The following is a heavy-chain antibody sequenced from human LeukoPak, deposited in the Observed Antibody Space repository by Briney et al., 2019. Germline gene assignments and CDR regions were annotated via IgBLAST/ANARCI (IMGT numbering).Heavy chain of an antibody. V-gene: IGHV3-9*01. J-gene: IGHJ6*02. CDR1: GFTFDDYA. CDR2: ISWNSGSI. CDR3: AKSKGLAAAGPAWGNYYGMDV. Sequence: PGRSLRLSCAASGFTFDDYAMHWVRQAPGKGLEWVSGISWNSGSIGYADSVKGRFTVSGDNAKNSLYLQMNSLRAEDTALYYCAKSKGLAAAGPAWGNYYGMDVWGQGTTVTVSS. D-gene: IGHD6-13*01.